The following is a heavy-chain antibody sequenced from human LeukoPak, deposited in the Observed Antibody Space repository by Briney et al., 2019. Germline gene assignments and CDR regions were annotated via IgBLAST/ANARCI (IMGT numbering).Heavy chain of an antibody. CDR3: AREAIRLHAFDY. V-gene: IGHV6-1*01. D-gene: IGHD5-18*01. J-gene: IGHJ4*02. Sequence: SQTLSLTFAISGDSVSSNSAAWNWIRQSPSRGLEWLGRTYYRSKWYNDYAVSVKSRITINPDTSKNQFSLKLSSVTAADTAVYYCAREAIRLHAFDYWGQGNLVIVSS. CDR2: TYYRSKWYN. CDR1: GDSVSSNSAA.